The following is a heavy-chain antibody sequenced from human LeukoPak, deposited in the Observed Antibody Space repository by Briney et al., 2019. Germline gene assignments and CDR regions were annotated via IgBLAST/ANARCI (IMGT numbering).Heavy chain of an antibody. V-gene: IGHV4-39*07. CDR2: IFYSGST. Sequence: SETLSLTCTVSGGSISTSNYYWGWIRQPPGKGLEWIGNIFYSGSTYYSPSLKSRVTISLDTSKNQFSLKLSSVTAADTAVYYCARDRGTWNDDGFDYWGQGTLVTVSS. CDR3: ARDRGTWNDDGFDY. J-gene: IGHJ4*02. CDR1: GGSISTSNYY. D-gene: IGHD1-1*01.